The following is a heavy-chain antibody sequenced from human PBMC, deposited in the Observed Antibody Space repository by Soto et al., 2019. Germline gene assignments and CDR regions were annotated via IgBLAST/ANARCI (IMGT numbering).Heavy chain of an antibody. J-gene: IGHJ6*02. D-gene: IGHD1-7*01. CDR1: GYTFTGQY. Sequence: ASVKVSCKASGYTFTGQYMHWVRQAPGQGLEWMGWINPNSGDTNYAQKFQGRVTMTRDTSIGTAYMELSSLRSNDTAIYYCARESSGITLYGMDVWGQGTTVTDS. V-gene: IGHV1-2*02. CDR2: INPNSGDT. CDR3: ARESSGITLYGMDV.